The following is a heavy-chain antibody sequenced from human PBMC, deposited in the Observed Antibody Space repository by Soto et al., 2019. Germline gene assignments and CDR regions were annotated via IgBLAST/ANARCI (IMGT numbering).Heavy chain of an antibody. D-gene: IGHD3-9*01. Sequence: GASVKVSCKASGYTFTIYYMHWVRQAPGQGLEWMGIINPSGGSTSYAQKFQGRVTMTRDTSTSTVYMELSSLRSEDTAVYYCARGDIFTVYYRPNKLYYLSGMDVWGQGTTVPVS. CDR3: ARGDIFTVYYRPNKLYYLSGMDV. J-gene: IGHJ6*02. CDR2: INPSGGST. CDR1: GYTFTIYY. V-gene: IGHV1-46*01.